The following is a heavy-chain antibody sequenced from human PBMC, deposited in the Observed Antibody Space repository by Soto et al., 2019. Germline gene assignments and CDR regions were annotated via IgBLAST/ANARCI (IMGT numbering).Heavy chain of an antibody. CDR3: ARFEPDSSSAGLWVPRTIGFDP. V-gene: IGHV4-34*01. Sequence: QVQLQQWGAGLLKPSETLSLTCAVYGGSFSGYYWSWIRQPPGKGLEWIGEINHSGSTNYNPSLKSRVTISVDTSKNQFSLKLSSVTAADTAVYYCARFEPDSSSAGLWVPRTIGFDPWGQGTLVTVSS. J-gene: IGHJ5*02. D-gene: IGHD6-6*01. CDR1: GGSFSGYY. CDR2: INHSGST.